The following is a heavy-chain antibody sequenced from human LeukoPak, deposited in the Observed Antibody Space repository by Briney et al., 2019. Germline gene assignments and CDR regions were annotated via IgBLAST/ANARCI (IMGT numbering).Heavy chain of an antibody. CDR2: IYYSGST. Sequence: SETLSLTCTVSGGSISSSSYYWGWIRQPPGKGLEWIGSIYYSGSTYYNPSLKSRVTISVDTSKNQFSLKLSSVTAADTAVYYCARHHGFGVVIIPPSFGYWGQGTLVTVSS. V-gene: IGHV4-39*01. CDR3: ARHHGFGVVIIPPSFGY. CDR1: GGSISSSSYY. J-gene: IGHJ4*02. D-gene: IGHD3-3*01.